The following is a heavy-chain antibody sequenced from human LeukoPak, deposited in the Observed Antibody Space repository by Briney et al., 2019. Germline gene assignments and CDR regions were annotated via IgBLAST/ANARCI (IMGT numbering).Heavy chain of an antibody. CDR1: GFTFSSYA. CDR2: IKSKTDGGTT. V-gene: IGHV3-15*01. D-gene: IGHD6-6*01. Sequence: TGGSLRLSCAASGFTFSSYAMSWVRQAPGKGLEWVGRIKSKTDGGTTDYAAPVKGRFTISRDDSKNTLYLQMNSLKTEDTAVYYCTTALAIAARPKDYWGQGTLVTVSS. CDR3: TTALAIAARPKDY. J-gene: IGHJ4*02.